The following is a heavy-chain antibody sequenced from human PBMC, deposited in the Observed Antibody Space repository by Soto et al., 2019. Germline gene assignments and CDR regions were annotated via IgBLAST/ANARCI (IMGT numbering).Heavy chain of an antibody. CDR2: ISASGGTT. Sequence: GGSLRLSCAASGCIFSNYAMSWVRQAPGKGLEWVSVISASGGTTLYADTVKGRFTVSRDNPKNTLYLQMNSLRADDTAVYHCARDLGSWYGWFDPWGQGTLVTVSS. J-gene: IGHJ5*02. D-gene: IGHD6-13*01. V-gene: IGHV3-23*01. CDR3: ARDLGSWYGWFDP. CDR1: GCIFSNYA.